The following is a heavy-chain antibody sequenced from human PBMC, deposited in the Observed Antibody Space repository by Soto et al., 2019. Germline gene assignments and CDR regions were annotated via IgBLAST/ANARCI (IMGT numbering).Heavy chain of an antibody. CDR1: GGSVSSGSYY. CDR3: AGEGIDYYDSSGYLRLYSYYYCMDV. Sequence: QVQLQESGPGLVKPSETLSLTCTVSGGSVSSGSYYWSWIRQPPGKALEWIGYTYYSGSTNYHPSLKSRVTISVDTSKNQFSLKLSSVNAADTAVYYCAGEGIDYYDSSGYLRLYSYYYCMDVWGQGTTVTVSS. V-gene: IGHV4-61*01. CDR2: TYYSGST. J-gene: IGHJ6*02. D-gene: IGHD3-22*01.